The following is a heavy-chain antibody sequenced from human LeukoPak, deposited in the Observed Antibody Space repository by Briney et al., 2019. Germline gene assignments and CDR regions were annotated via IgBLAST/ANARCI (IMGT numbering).Heavy chain of an antibody. CDR2: ISSSSSYI. Sequence: GGSLRLSCAASGFTFSSYSMNWVRQAPGKGLEWVSSISSSSSYIYYADSVKGRFTISRDNAKNSLYLQMNSLRAEDTAVYYCARDIELRYFDWSMTSPYFDYWGQGTLVTVSS. J-gene: IGHJ4*02. V-gene: IGHV3-21*01. CDR1: GFTFSSYS. D-gene: IGHD3-9*01. CDR3: ARDIELRYFDWSMTSPYFDY.